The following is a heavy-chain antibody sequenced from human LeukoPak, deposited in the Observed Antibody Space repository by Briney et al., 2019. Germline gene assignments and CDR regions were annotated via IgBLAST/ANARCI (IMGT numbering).Heavy chain of an antibody. D-gene: IGHD7-27*01. J-gene: IGHJ3*02. CDR2: IRYDGSNK. CDR3: AKDLTGDLDAFDI. V-gene: IGHV3-30*02. CDR1: GFTFSSYG. Sequence: GGSLRLSCAASGFTFSSYGVHWVRQAPGKGLEWVASIRYDGSNKYYADSVKGRFNISRDNSKNTLYLQMNSLRAEDTAVYYCAKDLTGDLDAFDIWGQGTMVTVSS.